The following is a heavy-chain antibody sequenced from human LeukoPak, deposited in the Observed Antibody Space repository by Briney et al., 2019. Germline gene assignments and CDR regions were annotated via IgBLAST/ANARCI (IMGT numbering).Heavy chain of an antibody. J-gene: IGHJ4*02. CDR1: GGSFSGYY. CDR3: ARGPGTWYYY. Sequence: SETLSLTCAVYGGSFSGYYWSWIRQPPGKGLEWIGEINHSGSTNYNPSLKSRVTISIDTSKNQFSLKLSSVTAADTALYYCARGPGTWYYYWGQGTLVTISS. D-gene: IGHD6-13*01. CDR2: INHSGST. V-gene: IGHV4-34*01.